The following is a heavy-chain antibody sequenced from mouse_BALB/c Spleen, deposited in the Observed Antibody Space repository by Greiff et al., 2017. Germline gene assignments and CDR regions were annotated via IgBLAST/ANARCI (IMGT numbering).Heavy chain of an antibody. D-gene: IGHD2-1*01. CDR1: GFTFSSYG. CDR2: INSNGGST. J-gene: IGHJ1*01. V-gene: IGHV5-6-3*01. CDR3: ARGNYGNYRYFDV. Sequence: EVKLVESGGGLVQPGGSLKLSCAASGFTFSSYGMSWVRQTPDKRLELVATINSNGGSTYYPDSVKGRFTISRDNAKNTLYLQMSSLKSEDTAMYYCARGNYGNYRYFDVWGAGTKVTVSS.